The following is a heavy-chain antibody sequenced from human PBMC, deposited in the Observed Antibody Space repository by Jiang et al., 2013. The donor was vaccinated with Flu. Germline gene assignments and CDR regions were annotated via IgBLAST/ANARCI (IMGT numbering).Heavy chain of an antibody. CDR1: GGSISSSSYY. Sequence: LLKPSETLSLTCTVSGGSISSSSYYWGWIRQPPGKGLEWIGSIYYSGSTYYNPSLKSRVTISVDTSKNQFSLKLSSVTAADTAVYYCARLGTSVLRAPDWYFDLWGRGTLVTVSS. CDR3: ARLGTSVLRAPDWYFDL. CDR2: IYYSGST. V-gene: IGHV4-39*01. D-gene: IGHD3-10*01. J-gene: IGHJ2*01.